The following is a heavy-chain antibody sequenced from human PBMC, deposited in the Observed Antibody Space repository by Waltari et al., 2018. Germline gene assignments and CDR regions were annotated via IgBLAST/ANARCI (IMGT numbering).Heavy chain of an antibody. J-gene: IGHJ4*02. CDR1: GFTVSSNY. CDR3: ARDIIDDSSGYYYPLY. V-gene: IGHV3-53*01. D-gene: IGHD3-22*01. Sequence: EVQLVESGGGLIQPGGSLRLSCAASGFTVSSNYMSWVRQAPGKGLEWVSVIYSGGSTYYADSVKGRFTISRDNSKNTLDLQMNSLRAEDTAVYYCARDIIDDSSGYYYPLYWGQGTLVTVSS. CDR2: IYSGGST.